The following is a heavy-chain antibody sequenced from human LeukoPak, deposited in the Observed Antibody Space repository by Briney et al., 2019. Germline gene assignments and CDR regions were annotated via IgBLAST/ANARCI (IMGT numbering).Heavy chain of an antibody. CDR3: AREGEDYYDSSGYYPPWNY. V-gene: IGHV1-18*04. CDR1: GYTFTSYY. CDR2: ISAYNGNT. J-gene: IGHJ4*02. Sequence: ASVKVSCKASGYTFTSYYMHWVRQAPGQGLEWMGWISAYNGNTNYAQKLQGRVTMTTDTSTSTAYMELRSLRSDDTAVYYCAREGEDYYDSSGYYPPWNYWGQGTLVTVSS. D-gene: IGHD3-22*01.